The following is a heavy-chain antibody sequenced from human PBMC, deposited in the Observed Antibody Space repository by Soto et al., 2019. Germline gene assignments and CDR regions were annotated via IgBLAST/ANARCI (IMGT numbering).Heavy chain of an antibody. V-gene: IGHV4-4*02. Sequence: QVQLQESGPGLVKPSGTLSLTCAVSGGSISSSNWWSWVRQPPGKGLEWIGEIYHSGSTNYNPSLKSRVTIPVDKSTNQCSLKLRSVTAADTAVDYCARVSGSYYYGMDVWGQGTTVTVSS. CDR3: ARVSGSYYYGMDV. D-gene: IGHD1-26*01. CDR1: GGSISSSNW. CDR2: IYHSGST. J-gene: IGHJ6*02.